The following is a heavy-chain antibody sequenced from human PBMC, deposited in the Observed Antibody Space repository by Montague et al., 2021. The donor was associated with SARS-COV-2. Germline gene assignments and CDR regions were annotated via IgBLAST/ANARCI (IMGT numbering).Heavy chain of an antibody. J-gene: IGHJ4*02. CDR2: IYWDDDK. CDR3: AHRRSGWYGPYFDY. Sequence: PALVKPTQTLTLTCTFSGFSLSTSGVGVGWIRQPPGKALEWLALIYWDDDKRYSPSLKSRLTITKDTSKNQVVLTMTNMDPVDTATYYSAHRRSGWYGPYFDYWGQGTLVTVS. CDR1: GFSLSTSGVG. V-gene: IGHV2-5*02. D-gene: IGHD6-19*01.